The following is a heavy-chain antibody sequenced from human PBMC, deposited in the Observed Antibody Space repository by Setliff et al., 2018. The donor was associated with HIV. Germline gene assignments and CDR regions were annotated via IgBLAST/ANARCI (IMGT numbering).Heavy chain of an antibody. CDR3: ARVGYCSSTSCYGGMDV. D-gene: IGHD2-2*03. CDR1: GGSISSSNYY. CDR2: IFYSGNA. J-gene: IGHJ6*02. Sequence: ASETLSLTCTVSGGSISSSNYYWSWIRQHPGKGLEWIGYIFYSGNAYYNPSLKSRVTISVDTSKNQFSLKLSSVTAADTAVYYCARVGYCSSTSCYGGMDVWGQGTTVTVS. V-gene: IGHV4-31*03.